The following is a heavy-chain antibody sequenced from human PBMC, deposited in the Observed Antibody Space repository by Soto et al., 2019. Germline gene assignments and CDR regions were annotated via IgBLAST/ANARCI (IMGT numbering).Heavy chain of an antibody. Sequence: QVQLVQSGAEVKKPGSSVKVSCKASGGTFSSYAISWVRQAPGQGLEWMGGIIPIFGTANYAQKFQGRVTITADESTSTAYMELSSLRSEDTAVYYCARADYYDSSGYYWGSWGPDYWGQGTLVTVSS. D-gene: IGHD3-22*01. J-gene: IGHJ4*02. CDR1: GGTFSSYA. V-gene: IGHV1-69*01. CDR3: ARADYYDSSGYYWGSWGPDY. CDR2: IIPIFGTA.